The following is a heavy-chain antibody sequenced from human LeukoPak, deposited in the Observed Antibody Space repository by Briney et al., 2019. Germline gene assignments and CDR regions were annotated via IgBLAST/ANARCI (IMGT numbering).Heavy chain of an antibody. V-gene: IGHV3-23*01. J-gene: IGHJ4*02. Sequence: PGGSLRPSLAASGLILIKNSMRGVRQAPGKGLEWVSGISDSAVDTYYTDSVKGRFTISRDNSRDTLYLQMSSLRAEDTDVYYCASLNCYETLGYSYPYYFDFWGQGALVTVSS. CDR3: ASLNCYETLGYSYPYYFDF. CDR2: ISDSAVDT. D-gene: IGHD3-22*01. CDR1: GLILIKNS.